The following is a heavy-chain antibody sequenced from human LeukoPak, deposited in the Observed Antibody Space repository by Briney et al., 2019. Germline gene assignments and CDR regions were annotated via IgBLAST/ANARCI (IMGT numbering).Heavy chain of an antibody. CDR2: ISYDGSNK. CDR3: RGRRSFGMDV. CDR1: GFTSSSYA. Sequence: PGGSLRLSCAASGFTSSSYAMHAGPHAPGKGLGRGAVISYDGSNKYSAHPVKGRFTISRDNYKNTLYLQINSLRAEDTAVYYCRGRRSFGMDVWGKGTTVTVSS. J-gene: IGHJ6*04. V-gene: IGHV3-30*03. D-gene: IGHD3-16*02.